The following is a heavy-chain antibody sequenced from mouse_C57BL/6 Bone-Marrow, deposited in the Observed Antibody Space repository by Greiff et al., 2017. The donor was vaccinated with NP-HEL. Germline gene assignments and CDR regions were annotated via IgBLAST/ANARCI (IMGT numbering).Heavy chain of an antibody. CDR1: GFPITSGYY. J-gene: IGHJ3*01. Sequence: VKLVESGPGLVKPSQSLFLTCSITGFPITSGYYWIWIRQSPGKPLEWMGYITHSGETFYNPSLQSPISITRETSKNQFFLQLNSVTTEDTAMYYCAGAPYDYDVWFAYWGQGTLVTVSA. CDR3: AGAPYDYDVWFAY. CDR2: ITHSGET. V-gene: IGHV12-3*01. D-gene: IGHD2-4*01.